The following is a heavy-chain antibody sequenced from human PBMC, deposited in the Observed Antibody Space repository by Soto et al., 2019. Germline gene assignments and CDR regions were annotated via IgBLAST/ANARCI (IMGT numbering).Heavy chain of an antibody. J-gene: IGHJ4*02. D-gene: IGHD3-3*01. CDR2: ISYDGGNK. CDR3: AKSPITIFGVVTYYFDY. CDR1: GFTFSSYG. Sequence: GGSLRLSCAASGFTFSSYGMHWVRQAPGKGLEWVAVISYDGGNKYYADSVKGRFTISRDNSKNTLYLQMNSLRAEDTAVYYCAKSPITIFGVVTYYFDYWGQGTLVTVSS. V-gene: IGHV3-30*18.